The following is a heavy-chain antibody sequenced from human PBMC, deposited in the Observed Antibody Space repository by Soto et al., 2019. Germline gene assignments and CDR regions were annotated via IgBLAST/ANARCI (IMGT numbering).Heavy chain of an antibody. Sequence: PSETLSLTCTVSGGSISSYYWSWIRQPPGKGLEWIGYIYYSGSTNYNPSLKSRVTISVDTSKNQFSLKLSSVTAADTAVYYCARQQYYGSGSYHIWFDPWGQGTLVTVS. CDR2: IYYSGST. V-gene: IGHV4-59*08. J-gene: IGHJ5*02. CDR3: ARQQYYGSGSYHIWFDP. CDR1: GGSISSYY. D-gene: IGHD3-10*01.